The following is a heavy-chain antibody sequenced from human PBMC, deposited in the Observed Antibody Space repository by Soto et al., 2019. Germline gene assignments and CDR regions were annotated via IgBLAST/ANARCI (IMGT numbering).Heavy chain of an antibody. CDR1: GFTFSSYA. J-gene: IGHJ4*02. CDR3: AKETAGMT. Sequence: GGSLRLSCEASGFTFSSYAMSWVRQAPGKGLEWVSGISGSGDSKHYAGSVKGRFTISRDNSKNTLYLQMNGLRAEDTALYYCAKETAGMTWGQGTLVTVSS. V-gene: IGHV3-23*01. D-gene: IGHD1-1*01. CDR2: ISGSGDSK.